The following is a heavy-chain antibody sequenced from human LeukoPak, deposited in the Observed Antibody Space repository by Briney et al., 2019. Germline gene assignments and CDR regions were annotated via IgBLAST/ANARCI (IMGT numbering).Heavy chain of an antibody. CDR2: MNPNSGNT. CDR3: ARGVHYYDSSAYTISFDY. Sequence: ASVKVSCKASGYTFTSYDINWVRQATGQGLEWMGWMNPNSGNTGYAQKFQGRVTMTRNTSISTAYMELSSLRSEDTAVYYCARGVHYYDSSAYTISFDYWGQGTLVTVSS. D-gene: IGHD3-22*01. J-gene: IGHJ4*02. V-gene: IGHV1-8*01. CDR1: GYTFTSYD.